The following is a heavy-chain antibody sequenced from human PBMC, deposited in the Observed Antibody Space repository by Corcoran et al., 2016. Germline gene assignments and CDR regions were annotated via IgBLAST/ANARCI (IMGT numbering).Heavy chain of an antibody. CDR2: IFSNDEK. V-gene: IGHV2-26*01. J-gene: IGHJ4*02. CDR3: ARVYYDSSGYLPDY. D-gene: IGHD3-22*01. Sequence: QVTLRESGPVLVKPPETLTLTCTYSGFSLSNASMGVSWIRQPTGKALEWLAHIFSNDEKSYSPSLKRSLTLSKDTSKSQVVLTLTNMNPVDTATYYCARVYYDSSGYLPDYWGQGTLVTVSS. CDR1: GFSLSNASMG.